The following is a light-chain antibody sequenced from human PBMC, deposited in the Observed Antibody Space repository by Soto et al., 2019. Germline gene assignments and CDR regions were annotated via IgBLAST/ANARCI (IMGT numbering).Light chain of an antibody. J-gene: IGKJ1*01. CDR2: GAS. CDR1: QRLSSN. V-gene: IGKV3-15*01. Sequence: EIVMTQSPATLSFSPGERVTLSCLASQRLSSNLAWYQQRPGQAPRLLIYGASIRATDIPARFIGSGSGTEFTLTISSLQSEDFAVYYCQQYINWPRTFGQGTKVDIK. CDR3: QQYINWPRT.